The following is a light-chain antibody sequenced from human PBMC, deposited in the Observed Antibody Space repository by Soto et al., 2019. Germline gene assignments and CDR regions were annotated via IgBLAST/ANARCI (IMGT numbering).Light chain of an antibody. V-gene: IGKV1-27*01. CDR2: AAS. CDR1: QDISNY. Sequence: MTPSPSTLSASLLERATITCRASQDISNYLAWYQQKPEKAPKLLIYAASTLQSGVPSRFSGSGSGTDFTLTISSLKPEDFATYYCQQYNSAPQTFGQGTKVDI. J-gene: IGKJ1*01. CDR3: QQYNSAPQT.